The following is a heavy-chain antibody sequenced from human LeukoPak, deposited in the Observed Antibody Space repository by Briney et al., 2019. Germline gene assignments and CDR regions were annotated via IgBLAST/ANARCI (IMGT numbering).Heavy chain of an antibody. CDR3: AIPGGSSANWFDP. CDR2: IKKDGSAK. CDR1: GFTFSSYS. V-gene: IGHV3-7*01. Sequence: GGSLRLSCAASGFTFSSYSMSWVRQAPGKGLEWVANIKKDGSAKYYVDSVKGRFTISRDNAKKSLYLQMNSLRAEDTAVYYCAIPGGSSANWFDPWGQGTQVTVSS. D-gene: IGHD6-13*01. J-gene: IGHJ5*02.